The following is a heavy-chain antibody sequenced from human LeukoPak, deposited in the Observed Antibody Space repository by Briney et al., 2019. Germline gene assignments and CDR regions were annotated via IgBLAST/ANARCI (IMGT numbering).Heavy chain of an antibody. D-gene: IGHD2-2*01. CDR1: GYTFTSYY. CDR3: ARDEGLESHQPDDAFDI. V-gene: IGHV1-46*01. Sequence: ASVKVSCKASGYTFTSYYMHWVRQAPGQGLEWMGIINPSGGSTSYAQKFQGRVTMTRDTSTSTVYMELSSLRSEDTAVYYCARDEGLESHQPDDAFDIWGQGTMVTVSS. CDR2: INPSGGST. J-gene: IGHJ3*02.